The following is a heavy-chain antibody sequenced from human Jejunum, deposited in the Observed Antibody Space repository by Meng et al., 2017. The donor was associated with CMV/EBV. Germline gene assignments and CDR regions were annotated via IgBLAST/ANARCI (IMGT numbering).Heavy chain of an antibody. V-gene: IGHV3-66*02. J-gene: IGHJ4*02. CDR2: IYAGGGT. Sequence: SGFTFSDYDMSWVRQAPGKGLGWVSVIYAGGGTYYVDSVKGRFTISRDNSKNTLFLQMNSLRAEDTAIYYCARRYYYDSSGYYLDYWGQGTLVTVSS. CDR1: GFTFSDYD. D-gene: IGHD3-22*01. CDR3: ARRYYYDSSGYYLDY.